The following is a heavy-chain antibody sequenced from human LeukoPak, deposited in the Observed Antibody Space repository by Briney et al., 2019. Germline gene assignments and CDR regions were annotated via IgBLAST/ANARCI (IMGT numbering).Heavy chain of an antibody. CDR3: ARAGHNSNSGGYDF. CDR1: GYTFIDHY. J-gene: IGHJ4*02. Sequence: ASVKVSCKPSGYTFIDHYLHWGRQAPGQGLESLGWIDPDTGDTNYPQKFQGRVTMTRDTSSSTAYMELNRLRSDDTAVYYCARAGHNSNSGGYDFWGLGTLVTVSS. CDR2: IDPDTGDT. D-gene: IGHD3-22*01. V-gene: IGHV1-2*02.